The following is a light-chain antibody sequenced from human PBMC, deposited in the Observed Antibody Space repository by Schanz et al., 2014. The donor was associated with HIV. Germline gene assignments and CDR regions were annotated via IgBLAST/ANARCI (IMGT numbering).Light chain of an antibody. CDR3: QQYDSYPYT. Sequence: DIQMTQSPSTLSTSVGDRVTITCRASQRISWWLAWYQQKPGQAPSLLIYRASTLQTGVPSRFSGSGSGTEFTLTIRSLQPADFATYYCQQYDSYPYTFGEGTKLEIK. CDR2: RAS. J-gene: IGKJ2*01. V-gene: IGKV1-5*03. CDR1: QRISWW.